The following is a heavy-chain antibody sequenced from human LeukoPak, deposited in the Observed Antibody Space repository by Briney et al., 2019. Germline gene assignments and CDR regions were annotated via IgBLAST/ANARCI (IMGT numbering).Heavy chain of an antibody. J-gene: IGHJ6*03. CDR2: IYYSGST. V-gene: IGHV4-39*07. Sequence: PSETLSLTCSVSGGSISSSSSYWGWIRQPPGKGLEWIGSIYYSGSTYYNPSLKSRVTISVDTSKNQFSLKLSSVTAADTAVYYCARGTLYYDILTGYYGPYTHYYMDVWGKGTTVTVSS. CDR3: ARGTLYYDILTGYYGPYTHYYMDV. D-gene: IGHD3-9*01. CDR1: GGSISSSSSY.